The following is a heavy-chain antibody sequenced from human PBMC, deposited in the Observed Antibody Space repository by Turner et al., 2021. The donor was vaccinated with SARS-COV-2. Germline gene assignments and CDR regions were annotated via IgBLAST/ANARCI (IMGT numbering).Heavy chain of an antibody. D-gene: IGHD6-13*01. CDR1: GGSINTSPYY. V-gene: IGHV4-39*01. CDR3: ASRRGGSAAYNP. CDR2: IDYSGST. J-gene: IGHJ5*02. Sequence: QLQLQESGPGLVKPSETLSVTCTVSGGSINTSPYYWGWIRQPPGKGLEWIGNIDYSGSTYYNPSLKSRIIISIDTSKNQFSLQVTSVTAADTAIYYCASRRGGSAAYNPWGQGTLVTVSS.